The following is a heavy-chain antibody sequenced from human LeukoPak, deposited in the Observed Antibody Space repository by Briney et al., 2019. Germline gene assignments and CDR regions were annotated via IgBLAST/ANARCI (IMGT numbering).Heavy chain of an antibody. Sequence: ASVKVSCKASGGTFSKYTISWVRQRPGQGLEWMGGITPLFGTANYAQKFQGRVTITADESTSTAYMELSSLRSEDTAVYYCARGGRGAKYCSSTSCYSSGAFDIWGQGTMVTVSS. V-gene: IGHV1-69*13. CDR2: ITPLFGTA. J-gene: IGHJ3*02. CDR3: ARGGRGAKYCSSTSCYSSGAFDI. CDR1: GGTFSKYT. D-gene: IGHD2-2*01.